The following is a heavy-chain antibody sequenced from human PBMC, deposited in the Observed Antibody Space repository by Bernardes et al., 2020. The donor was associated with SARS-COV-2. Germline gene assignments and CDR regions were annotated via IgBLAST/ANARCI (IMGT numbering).Heavy chain of an antibody. CDR2: IYPGDSDT. CDR1: GYSFTSYW. CDR3: ARRPRGSGWFFGAFDI. D-gene: IGHD6-19*01. Sequence: GESLKISCKGSGYSFTSYWIGWVRQMPGKGLEWMGIIYPGDSDTRYSPSFQGQVTISADKSISTAYLQWSSLKASDTAMYYCARRPRGSGWFFGAFDIWGQGTMVTVSS. V-gene: IGHV5-51*01. J-gene: IGHJ3*02.